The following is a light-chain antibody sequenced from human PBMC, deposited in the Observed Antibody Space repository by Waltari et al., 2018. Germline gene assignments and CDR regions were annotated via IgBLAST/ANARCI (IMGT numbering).Light chain of an antibody. J-gene: IGKJ1*01. CDR1: QSVGRS. V-gene: IGKV3-20*01. CDR2: DAS. Sequence: EIVLTQSPGTLSLSPGERATLSCRASQSVGRSLAWYQQKPDQAPRLLIYDASTRATGIPDRFRGSGSGTDFSLSMSRLGPDDLAVYYCQHYVRLPVTFGQGTKVEFK. CDR3: QHYVRLPVT.